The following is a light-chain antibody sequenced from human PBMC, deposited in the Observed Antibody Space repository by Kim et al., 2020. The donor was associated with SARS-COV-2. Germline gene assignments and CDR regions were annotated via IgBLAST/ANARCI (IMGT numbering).Light chain of an antibody. Sequence: SYELTQPPSVSVSPGQTATITCSGDKLGDKFACWYQQKPGQSPVVVIYEDYKRPSGIPERFSGSNSGDTATLTISGTQSMDEATYYCQAGDSNTVVFGGGTQLTVL. CDR2: EDY. V-gene: IGLV3-1*01. CDR1: KLGDKF. J-gene: IGLJ3*02. CDR3: QAGDSNTVV.